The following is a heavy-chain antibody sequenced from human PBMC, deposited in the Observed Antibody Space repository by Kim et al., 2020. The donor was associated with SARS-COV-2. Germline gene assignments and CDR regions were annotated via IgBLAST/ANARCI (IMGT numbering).Heavy chain of an antibody. V-gene: IGHV3-9*01. D-gene: IGHD6-6*01. CDR3: AKDSSSPATYYYYGMDV. Sequence: VKGRFTISRDNAKNSLYLQMNSLRAEDTALYYCAKDSSSPATYYYYGMDVWGQGTTVTVSS. J-gene: IGHJ6*02.